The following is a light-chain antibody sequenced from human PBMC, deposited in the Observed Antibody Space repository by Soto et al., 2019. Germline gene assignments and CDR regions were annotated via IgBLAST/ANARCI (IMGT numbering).Light chain of an antibody. CDR3: SSFAGSNNVV. Sequence: QSALTQPPSASGSPGQSVTISCTGTSSDVGGFNSVSWYQHHPGKAPKLMIHEVSKRPSGVPDRFSGSKSGNTASLTVSGLQAEDEADYYCSSFAGSNNVVFGAGTKLTVL. J-gene: IGLJ2*01. CDR2: EVS. V-gene: IGLV2-8*01. CDR1: SSDVGGFNS.